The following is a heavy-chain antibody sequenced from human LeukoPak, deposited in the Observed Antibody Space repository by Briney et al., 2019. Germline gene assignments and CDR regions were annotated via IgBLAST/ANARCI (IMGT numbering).Heavy chain of an antibody. V-gene: IGHV3-30*18. D-gene: IGHD6-13*01. J-gene: IGHJ4*02. CDR3: AKSISAAGDF. CDR1: GFDFNSSG. CDR2: ISYDGSKN. Sequence: GGSLRLSCAASGFDFNSSGMHWVRQAPDKGLEWVAVISYDGSKNFYADSVKGRFTISRHNSKNTLFLQLNSLKLEDTAVYYCAKSISAAGDFWGQGSLVTVSS.